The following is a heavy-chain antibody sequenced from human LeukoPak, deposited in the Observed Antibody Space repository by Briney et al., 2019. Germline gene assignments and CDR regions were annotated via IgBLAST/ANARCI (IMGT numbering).Heavy chain of an antibody. J-gene: IGHJ4*02. Sequence: GGTLRLSCAASGFTFSSHGMSWVRQAPGKGLEWVSTISGSGDNTYYADSVKGRFTISRDNSKNTLYLQMNSLRAEDTAVYYCAKDLSGTLTYWGQGTLVTVSS. CDR3: AKDLSGTLTY. V-gene: IGHV3-23*01. CDR2: ISGSGDNT. D-gene: IGHD1-26*01. CDR1: GFTFSSHG.